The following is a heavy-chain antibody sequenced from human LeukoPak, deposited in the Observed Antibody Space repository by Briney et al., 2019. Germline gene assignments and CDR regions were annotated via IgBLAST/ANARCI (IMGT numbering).Heavy chain of an antibody. J-gene: IGHJ4*02. Sequence: GGSLRLSCAGSGFTFGSYAMSWVRQAPGKGLEWVAGISGSGGSTYYADSVKGRFTISRDNSKNTLYLQMNSLRAEDTAVYYCAKDPYYDSSGDDYWGQGTLVTVSS. CDR2: ISGSGGST. CDR3: AKDPYYDSSGDDY. CDR1: GFTFGSYA. D-gene: IGHD3-22*01. V-gene: IGHV3-23*01.